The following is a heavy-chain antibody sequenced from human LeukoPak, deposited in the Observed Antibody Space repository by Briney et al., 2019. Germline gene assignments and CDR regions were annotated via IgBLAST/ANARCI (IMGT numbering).Heavy chain of an antibody. Sequence: SETLSLTCTVSGGSISSYYWSWIRQTPGKGLEWIGYIYYSGSTNFNPSLKSRVTISVDTSKDQFSLKMSSVTAADTAVYFCARGGPPGYYYDYYMDVWGKGTTVTISS. CDR2: IYYSGST. CDR1: GGSISSYY. V-gene: IGHV4-59*01. J-gene: IGHJ6*03. CDR3: ARGGPPGYYYDYYMDV.